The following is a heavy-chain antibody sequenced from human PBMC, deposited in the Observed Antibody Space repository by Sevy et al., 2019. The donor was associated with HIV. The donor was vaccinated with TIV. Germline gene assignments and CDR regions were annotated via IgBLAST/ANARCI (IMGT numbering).Heavy chain of an antibody. V-gene: IGHV3-15*01. CDR1: EFIFTNAW. CDR2: IKSKTNGGTT. D-gene: IGHD2-2*01. Sequence: GGSLRLSCAASEFIFTNAWMSWVRQAPGKGLEWVGRIKSKTNGGTTDYAEPVEGRFTISRDCLKKTLYLQMNSLRTEETAVYYCTTDLEYQLERYYFNYWGQGTLVTVSS. CDR3: TTDLEYQLERYYFNY. J-gene: IGHJ4*02.